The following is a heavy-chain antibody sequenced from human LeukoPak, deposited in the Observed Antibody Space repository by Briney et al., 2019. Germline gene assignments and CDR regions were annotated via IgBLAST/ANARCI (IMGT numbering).Heavy chain of an antibody. CDR2: IKEDGSEK. D-gene: IGHD3-10*01. J-gene: IGHJ5*02. CDR1: GFTFSSHW. V-gene: IGHV3-7*01. CDR3: AKDRSRALWFGELKMDP. Sequence: GGSLRLSCAASGFTFSSHWMSWVRQAPGKGLEWVANIKEDGSEKYYVDSLKGRFTISREDSKNTLYLQMNSLRAEDTAVYYCAKDRSRALWFGELKMDPWGQGALVTVS.